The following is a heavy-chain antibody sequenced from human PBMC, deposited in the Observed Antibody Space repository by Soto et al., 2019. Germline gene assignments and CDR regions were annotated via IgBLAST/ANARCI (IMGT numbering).Heavy chain of an antibody. CDR1: GFTFNIYG. CDR3: AKDQASGQGSFDS. V-gene: IGHV3-30*18. CDR2: ISYDGSNQ. Sequence: GVSLRLSCAASGFTFNIYGMHWVRQAPDKGLEWVALISYDGSNQYYADSVKGRFTISRDNSKNTLFLQMSSLRADDTAVYYCAKDQASGQGSFDSWGQGTLVTVSS. J-gene: IGHJ4*02.